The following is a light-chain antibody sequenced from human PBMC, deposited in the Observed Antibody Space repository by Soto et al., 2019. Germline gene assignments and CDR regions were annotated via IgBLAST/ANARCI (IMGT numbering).Light chain of an antibody. CDR2: DAS. CDR3: QQYSSYWT. J-gene: IGKJ1*01. Sequence: LSASVGDRVTITCRASQSISNWLAWYQQKPGKAPKLLIYDASSLEGGVPSKFSGSGSGTEFSLTISNLQPDDFATYYCQQYSSYWTFGQGTKVDIK. V-gene: IGKV1-5*01. CDR1: QSISNW.